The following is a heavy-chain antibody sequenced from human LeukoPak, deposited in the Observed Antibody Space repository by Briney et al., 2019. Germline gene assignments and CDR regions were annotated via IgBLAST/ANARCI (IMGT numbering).Heavy chain of an antibody. Sequence: SETLSLTCAVYGGSFSGYYWSWIRQPPGKGLEWIGEINHSGSTNYNPSLKSRVTISVDTSKNQFSLELSSVTAADTAVYYCARGNIAARPSGYWGQGTLVTVSS. D-gene: IGHD6-6*01. V-gene: IGHV4-34*01. J-gene: IGHJ4*02. CDR1: GGSFSGYY. CDR2: INHSGST. CDR3: ARGNIAARPSGY.